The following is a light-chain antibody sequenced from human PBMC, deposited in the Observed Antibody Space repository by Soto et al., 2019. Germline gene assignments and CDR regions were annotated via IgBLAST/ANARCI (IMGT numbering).Light chain of an antibody. Sequence: DIEMTQSPSSLSASVGDRFTITCRASQYISTLLNWYQQKPGKAPNLLIYSASSLQSGVPSRFSGSGSGTDFTLTISSLQPEDFATYYCQQSYSSPRTFGQGTKVDIK. CDR2: SAS. CDR3: QQSYSSPRT. J-gene: IGKJ1*01. V-gene: IGKV1-39*01. CDR1: QYISTL.